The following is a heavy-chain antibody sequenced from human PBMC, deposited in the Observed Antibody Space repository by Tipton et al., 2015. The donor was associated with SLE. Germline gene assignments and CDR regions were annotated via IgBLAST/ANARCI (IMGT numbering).Heavy chain of an antibody. CDR1: GFTFSSYA. Sequence: SLRLSCAASGFTFSSYAMSWVRQAPGKGLEWVSVISGSGGSTNYADSVKGRFTISRDNSKNTLYLQMNSLRAEDTAVYYCAKVEDYIAAAGSFDYWGQGTLVTVSS. V-gene: IGHV3-23*01. D-gene: IGHD6-13*01. J-gene: IGHJ4*02. CDR2: ISGSGGST. CDR3: AKVEDYIAAAGSFDY.